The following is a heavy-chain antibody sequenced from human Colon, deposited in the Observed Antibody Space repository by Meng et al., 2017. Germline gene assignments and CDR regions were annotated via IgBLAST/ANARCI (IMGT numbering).Heavy chain of an antibody. J-gene: IGHJ4*02. CDR2: INLDGTSE. D-gene: IGHD3-10*01. V-gene: IGHV3-7*01. Sequence: GESLKISCAASGFTLSGYWMNWIRQAPGKGLEWVANINLDGTSELYVDSVKGRITISRDNSKNSLDLQMNSLRVEDTAIYCCVRNGGSGDYWGQGTQVTVSS. CDR1: GFTLSGYW. CDR3: VRNGGSGDY.